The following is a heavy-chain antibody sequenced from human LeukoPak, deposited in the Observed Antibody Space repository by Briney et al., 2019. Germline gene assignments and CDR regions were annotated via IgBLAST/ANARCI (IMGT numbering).Heavy chain of an antibody. Sequence: SETLSLTCTVSGVSISSYYWSWIRQPPGKGLEWIGYIYYSGSTNYNPSLKSRVTISVDTSKNQFSLKPSSVTAADTAVYYCARVHYDSSGYYIRGGSFDYWGQGTLVTVSS. D-gene: IGHD3-22*01. CDR3: ARVHYDSSGYYIRGGSFDY. J-gene: IGHJ4*02. V-gene: IGHV4-59*01. CDR1: GVSISSYY. CDR2: IYYSGST.